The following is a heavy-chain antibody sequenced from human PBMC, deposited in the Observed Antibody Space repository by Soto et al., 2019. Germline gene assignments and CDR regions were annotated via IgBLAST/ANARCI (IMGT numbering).Heavy chain of an antibody. CDR3: AKDVGEYYDFWSGYYPPYYFYGMDV. CDR2: IWYDGSNK. V-gene: IGHV3-33*06. D-gene: IGHD3-3*01. Sequence: SGFTFSSYGMHWVRQAPGKGLEWVAVIWYDGSNKYYADSVKGRFTISRDNSKNTLYLQMNSLRVEDTAMYYCAKDVGEYYDFWSGYYPPYYFYGMDVWGQGTTVTVSS. CDR1: GFTFSSYG. J-gene: IGHJ6*02.